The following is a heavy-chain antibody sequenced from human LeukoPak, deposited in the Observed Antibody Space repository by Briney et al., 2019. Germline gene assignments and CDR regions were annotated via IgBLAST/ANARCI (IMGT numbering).Heavy chain of an antibody. Sequence: SETLSLTCTVSGGSISSSSYYWGWIRQPPGKGLEWIGSIYYSGSTYYNPSLKSRVTISVDTSKNQFSLKLSSVTAADTAVYYCARGRINYDFWSGYYHNWFDPWGQGTLVTVSS. CDR2: IYYSGST. D-gene: IGHD3-3*01. CDR1: GGSISSSSYY. V-gene: IGHV4-39*07. CDR3: ARGRINYDFWSGYYHNWFDP. J-gene: IGHJ5*02.